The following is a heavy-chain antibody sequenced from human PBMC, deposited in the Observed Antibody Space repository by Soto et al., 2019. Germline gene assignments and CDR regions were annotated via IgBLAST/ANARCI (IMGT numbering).Heavy chain of an antibody. CDR1: GFTFSSYA. CDR2: ISYDGSNK. D-gene: IGHD5-18*01. CDR3: ASWDTAMGGPYYYGMDV. Sequence: PGGSLRLSCAASGFTFSSYAMHWVRQAPGKGLEWVAVISYDGSNKYYADSVKGRFTISRDNSKNTLYLQMNSLRAEDTAVYYCASWDTAMGGPYYYGMDVWGQGTTVTVSS. V-gene: IGHV3-30*04. J-gene: IGHJ6*02.